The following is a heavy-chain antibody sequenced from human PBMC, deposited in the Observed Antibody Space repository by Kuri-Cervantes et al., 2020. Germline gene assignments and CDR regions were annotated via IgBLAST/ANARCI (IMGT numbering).Heavy chain of an antibody. V-gene: IGHV3-30-3*02. D-gene: IGHD5-18*01. CDR1: GFTFSNYA. Sequence: GESLKISCAASGFTFSNYAMHWVRQAPGKGLEWVTLISYDGTNEYYADSVKGRFTISRDNSKNSLYLQMNSLRAEDTALYYCAKYRGYSYDAYYYGMDVWGQGTTVTVYS. CDR3: AKYRGYSYDAYYYGMDV. J-gene: IGHJ6*01. CDR2: ISYDGTNE.